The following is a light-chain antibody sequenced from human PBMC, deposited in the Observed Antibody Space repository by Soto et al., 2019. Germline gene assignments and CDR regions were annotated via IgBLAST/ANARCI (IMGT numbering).Light chain of an antibody. Sequence: DIQLTQSPSFLSASVGDRVTITCRASQDISSYLAWFQKKPGTAPNLLIYSASTLQTGVPSRFSGSGSGIVFTLTISSLQPEDFVTYYCQQLRTYPRTFGQGTKVEIK. J-gene: IGKJ1*01. CDR2: SAS. CDR1: QDISSY. V-gene: IGKV1-9*01. CDR3: QQLRTYPRT.